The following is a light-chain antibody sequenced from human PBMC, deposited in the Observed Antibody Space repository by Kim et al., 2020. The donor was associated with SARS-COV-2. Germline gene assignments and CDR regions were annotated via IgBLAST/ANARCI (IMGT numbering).Light chain of an antibody. J-gene: IGLJ2*01. CDR1: SSDGGGYKY. V-gene: IGLV2-8*01. CDR2: EVS. Sequence: GQSVTISCTGTSSDGGGYKYVSWYQQHPGKAPKLIIYEVSKRPSGVPDRFSGSKSGNTASLTVSGRQADDEADYYCDSYAGSNIVVFGGGTQLTVL. CDR3: DSYAGSNIVV.